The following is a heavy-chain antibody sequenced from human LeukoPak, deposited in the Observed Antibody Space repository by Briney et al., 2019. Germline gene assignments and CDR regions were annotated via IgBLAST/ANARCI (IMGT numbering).Heavy chain of an antibody. V-gene: IGHV3-48*04. Sequence: PGGSLRLSCAASGFTFSRYSMNWVRQAPGKGLEWVSCISSSGSTIHYADSVKGRFTISRDNAKNTLYLQMNSLRAEDTAVYYCARVVGEITNHWGQGTLVTVSS. J-gene: IGHJ5*02. D-gene: IGHD5-24*01. CDR1: GFTFSRYS. CDR2: ISSSGSTI. CDR3: ARVVGEITNH.